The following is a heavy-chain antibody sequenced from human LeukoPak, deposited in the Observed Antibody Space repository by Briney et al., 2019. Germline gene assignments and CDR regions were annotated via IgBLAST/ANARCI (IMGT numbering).Heavy chain of an antibody. V-gene: IGHV4-34*01. Sequence: SETLSLTCAVYVGSFRGYYWSWVRQPPGKGLEWVVEINHSGNTNYTPSLKSRVTISADTSKNQFPLKLSSVTAADTAVYYCARVARQLVPSSYFDYWGQGTLVTVSS. CDR3: ARVARQLVPSSYFDY. D-gene: IGHD6-13*01. CDR2: INHSGNT. CDR1: VGSFRGYY. J-gene: IGHJ4*02.